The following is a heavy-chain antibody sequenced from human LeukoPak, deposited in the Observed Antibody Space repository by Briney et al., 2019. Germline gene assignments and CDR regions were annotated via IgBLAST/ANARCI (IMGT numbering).Heavy chain of an antibody. V-gene: IGHV4-34*01. CDR1: GGSFSDYY. CDR3: ARENTIFGVVQRWFDP. D-gene: IGHD3-3*01. J-gene: IGHJ5*02. CDR2: IYHSGST. Sequence: SETLSLTCAVYGGSFSDYYWSWIRQPPGTGLEWIGEIYHSGSTNYNPSLKSRVTMSLDTSKDQFSLKLTSVTAADTAVYYCARENTIFGVVQRWFDPWGQGTLVTVSS.